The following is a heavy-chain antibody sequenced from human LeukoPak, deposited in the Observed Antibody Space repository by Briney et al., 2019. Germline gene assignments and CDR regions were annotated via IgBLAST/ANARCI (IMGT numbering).Heavy chain of an antibody. D-gene: IGHD3-3*01. CDR1: GASVNTGSYY. V-gene: IGHV4-61*01. CDR3: ARDEAIFGAGYYYGMDV. CDR2: IYYSGTT. J-gene: IGHJ6*02. Sequence: SETLSLTCTVSGASVNTGSYYWSWLRQPPGKGLEWIGNIYYSGTTNYNPSLKSRVTMSVDTSKNQFSLKLSSVTAADTAVYYCARDEAIFGAGYYYGMDVWGQGTTVTVSS.